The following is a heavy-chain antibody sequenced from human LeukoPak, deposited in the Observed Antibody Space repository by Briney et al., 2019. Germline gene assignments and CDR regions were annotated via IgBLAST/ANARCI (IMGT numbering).Heavy chain of an antibody. J-gene: IGHJ4*02. D-gene: IGHD1-14*01. Sequence: PSETLSLTCTVSGGSISSSSYYWGWIRQPPGKGLEWIGSIYYSGSTYYNPSLKSRVTISVDTSKNQFSLKLSSVTAADTAVYYCARHRRLPEGFDYWGQGTLVTVSS. CDR2: IYYSGST. V-gene: IGHV4-39*01. CDR3: ARHRRLPEGFDY. CDR1: GGSISSSSYY.